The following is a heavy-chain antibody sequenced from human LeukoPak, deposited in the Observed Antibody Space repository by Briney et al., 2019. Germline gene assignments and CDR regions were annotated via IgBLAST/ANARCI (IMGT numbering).Heavy chain of an antibody. V-gene: IGHV4-38-2*02. Sequence: SETLSLTCTVSGYSISSGYYWGWIRQPPGKGLEWIGSIYHSGSTYYNPSLKSRVTISVDTSKNQFSLKLSSVTAADTAVYYCARGADTAFDPWGQGTLVTVSS. D-gene: IGHD5-18*01. J-gene: IGHJ5*02. CDR2: IYHSGST. CDR3: ARGADTAFDP. CDR1: GYSISSGYY.